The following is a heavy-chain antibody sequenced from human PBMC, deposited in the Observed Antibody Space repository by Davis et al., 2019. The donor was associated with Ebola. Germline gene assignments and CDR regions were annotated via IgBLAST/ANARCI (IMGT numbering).Heavy chain of an antibody. V-gene: IGHV3-30*04. Sequence: GESLKISCTASGFTFDNYAMHWVRQAPGKGLDWVAVISYDGGNTGYADSVKGRFTISRDNSKNTLYLQMNSLRAEDTAVYYCAKLSASSSGADYWGQGTLVTVSS. J-gene: IGHJ4*02. CDR1: GFTFDNYA. CDR3: AKLSASSSGADY. D-gene: IGHD6-6*01. CDR2: ISYDGGNT.